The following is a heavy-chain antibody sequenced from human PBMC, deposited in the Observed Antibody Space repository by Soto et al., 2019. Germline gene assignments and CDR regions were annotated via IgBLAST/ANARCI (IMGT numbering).Heavy chain of an antibody. Sequence: GGSLRLSCAASGVTFSSYLMHWVRQAPGKGLVWVSGINIDGSGTSYADSVKGRFTISRDNAKNTLYLQMNSLRAADTAVYYCARDRYYDSVYYGMDVWGQGTTVTVSS. CDR2: INIDGSGT. V-gene: IGHV3-74*01. D-gene: IGHD3-22*01. CDR1: GVTFSSYL. CDR3: ARDRYYDSVYYGMDV. J-gene: IGHJ6*02.